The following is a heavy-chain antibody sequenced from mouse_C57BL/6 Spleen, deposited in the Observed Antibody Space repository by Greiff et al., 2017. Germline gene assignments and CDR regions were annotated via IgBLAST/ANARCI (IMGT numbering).Heavy chain of an antibody. D-gene: IGHD1-1*01. CDR1: GYTFTSYW. V-gene: IGHV1-69*01. CDR3: ARSPYGSSLYYYAMDY. CDR2: IDPSDSYT. Sequence: QVHVKQSGAELVMPGASVKLSCKASGYTFTSYWMHWVKQRPGQGLEWIGEIDPSDSYTNYNQKFKGKSTLTVDKSSSTAYMQLSSLTSEDSAVYYCARSPYGSSLYYYAMDYWGQGTSVTVSS. J-gene: IGHJ4*01.